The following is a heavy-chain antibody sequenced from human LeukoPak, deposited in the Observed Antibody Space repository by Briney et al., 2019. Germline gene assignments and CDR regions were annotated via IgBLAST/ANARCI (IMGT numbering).Heavy chain of an antibody. V-gene: IGHV1-2*06. CDR3: ARVDIVVVPAALYGMDV. J-gene: IGHJ6*02. CDR2: INPNSGGT. CDR1: GYTFTSYY. D-gene: IGHD2-2*01. Sequence: ASVKVSCKASGYTFTSYYMHWVRQAPGQGLEWMGRINPNSGGTNYAQKFQGRVTMTRDTSISTAYMELSRLRSDDTAVYYCARVDIVVVPAALYGMDVWGQGTTVTVSS.